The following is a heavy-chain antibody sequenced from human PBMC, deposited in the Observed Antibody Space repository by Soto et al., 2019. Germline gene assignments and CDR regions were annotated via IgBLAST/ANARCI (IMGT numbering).Heavy chain of an antibody. CDR1: GYTFTGNY. V-gene: IGHV1-2*02. CDR2: VNPDNGGT. Sequence: QVHLVQSGAEVKRPGASVKVSCKASGYTFTGNYIHWVRQAPGQGLEWMGWVNPDNGGTTSAEKFQGRVPMTRDTSVTTAYMELYRLTSGDTAVYYCARDPRPPSGWLGFWEYGMDVWGQGTTVTVSS. J-gene: IGHJ6*02. D-gene: IGHD3-3*01. CDR3: ARDPRPPSGWLGFWEYGMDV.